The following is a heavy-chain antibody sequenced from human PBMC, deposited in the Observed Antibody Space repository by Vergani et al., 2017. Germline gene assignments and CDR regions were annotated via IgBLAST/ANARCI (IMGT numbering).Heavy chain of an antibody. J-gene: IGHJ4*02. CDR1: EYSFGKYG. V-gene: IGHV5-51*01. D-gene: IGHD1-1*01. Sequence: EVELVQSGPEMRKPGESLTISCKGSEYSFGKYGIGWVRQMPGKGLEWMGIIYPADSDTRYSPSFQGQVTISADKSISTAFLQWDSLKASDTALYYCARHTTYTDSWGQGTLVTVSS. CDR3: ARHTTYTDS. CDR2: IYPADSDT.